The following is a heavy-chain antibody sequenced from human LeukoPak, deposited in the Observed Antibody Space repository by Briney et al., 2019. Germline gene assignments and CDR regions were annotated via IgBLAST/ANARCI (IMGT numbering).Heavy chain of an antibody. Sequence: GSLRLSCAASGFTFDDYAMSWVRQAPGKGLVWVSRINSDGSSTSYADSVKGRFTISRDNAKNTLYLQMNSLRAQDTAVYYCAMGPYYYDSSGYYYWGQGTLVTVSS. V-gene: IGHV3-74*01. J-gene: IGHJ4*02. D-gene: IGHD3-22*01. CDR3: AMGPYYYDSSGYYY. CDR2: INSDGSST. CDR1: GFTFDDYA.